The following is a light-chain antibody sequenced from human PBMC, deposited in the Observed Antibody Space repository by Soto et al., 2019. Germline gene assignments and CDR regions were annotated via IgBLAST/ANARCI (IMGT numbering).Light chain of an antibody. CDR2: DAS. Sequence: VLTQSPGTLSLSPGERATLSCRASQSVSSYLAWFQQKPGQAPRLLIYDASNRATGIPARFSGSGSGTDFTLTISSLEPEDFAVYYCQQRSNWPLTFGGGTKVDIK. V-gene: IGKV3-11*01. J-gene: IGKJ4*01. CDR3: QQRSNWPLT. CDR1: QSVSSY.